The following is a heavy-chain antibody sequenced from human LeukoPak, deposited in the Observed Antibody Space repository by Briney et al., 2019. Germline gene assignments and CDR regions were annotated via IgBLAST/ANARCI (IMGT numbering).Heavy chain of an antibody. CDR3: ARDRYYYDSSGYYQLDY. CDR2: IYYSGST. Sequence: PSETLSLTCTVSGGSISSSSYYWGWIRQPPGKGLEWIGSIYYSGSTYYNPSLKSRVTISVDTSKNQLSLKLSSVTAADTAVYYCARDRYYYDSSGYYQLDYWGQGTLVTVSS. V-gene: IGHV4-39*07. CDR1: GGSISSSSYY. J-gene: IGHJ4*02. D-gene: IGHD3-22*01.